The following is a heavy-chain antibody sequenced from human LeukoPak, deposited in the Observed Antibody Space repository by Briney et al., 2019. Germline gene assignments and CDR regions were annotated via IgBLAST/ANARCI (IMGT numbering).Heavy chain of an antibody. D-gene: IGHD3-3*01. V-gene: IGHV4-59*08. CDR1: GDSISSYN. CDR2: IFYSGNT. CDR3: ARRPKMSGSDGDTWLDP. J-gene: IGHJ5*02. Sequence: PSETLSLTCTVSGDSISSYNWNWIRHSPGKGLEWIGYIFYSGNTNYNPSLKRRVTISLDTSKSQFSLKLSSVTAADAAVYYCARRPKMSGSDGDTWLDPWGQGKLVTVSS.